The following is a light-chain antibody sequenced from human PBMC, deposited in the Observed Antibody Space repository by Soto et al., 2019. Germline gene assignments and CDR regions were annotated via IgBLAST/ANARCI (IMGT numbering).Light chain of an antibody. CDR3: QHYNSFSLT. J-gene: IGKJ1*01. Sequence: AIRITPSPSSLSASTGDSVTITCLASQGISSYLAWYQQKPGKAPKLLIYAASTLQSGVPSRFSGSGSGTEFTLTINNLQTDDFATYYCQHYNSFSLTFGPGTKVDIK. V-gene: IGKV1-8*01. CDR2: AAS. CDR1: QGISSY.